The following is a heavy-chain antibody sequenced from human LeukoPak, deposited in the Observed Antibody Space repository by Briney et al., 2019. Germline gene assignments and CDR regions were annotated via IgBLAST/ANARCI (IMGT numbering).Heavy chain of an antibody. Sequence: PGRSLRLSCAASGFTFSSYAMNWVRQAPGKGLEWVSSISSSSSYIYYADSVKGRFTISRDNAKNSLYLQMNSLRAEDTAVYYCARDTVVPAARDYYYYYGMDVWGQGTTVTVSS. D-gene: IGHD2-2*01. CDR2: ISSSSSYI. CDR3: ARDTVVPAARDYYYYYGMDV. J-gene: IGHJ6*02. V-gene: IGHV3-21*01. CDR1: GFTFSSYA.